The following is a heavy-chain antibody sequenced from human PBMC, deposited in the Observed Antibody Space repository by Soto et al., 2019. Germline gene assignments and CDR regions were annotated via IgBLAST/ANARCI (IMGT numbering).Heavy chain of an antibody. V-gene: IGHV3-33*01. CDR3: ARDLGLWAGGMDV. CDR1: GFTFSSYG. Sequence: QVQLVESGGGVVQPGRSLRLSCAASGFTFSSYGMHWVRQAPGKGLEWVAVIWYDGSNKYYADSVKGRFTISRDNSKNTLYLQMNSLRAEDMAVYYCARDLGLWAGGMDVWGQGTTVTVSS. J-gene: IGHJ6*02. D-gene: IGHD3-10*01. CDR2: IWYDGSNK.